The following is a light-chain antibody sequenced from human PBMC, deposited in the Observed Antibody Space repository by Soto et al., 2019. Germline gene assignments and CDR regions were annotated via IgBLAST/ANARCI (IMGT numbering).Light chain of an antibody. CDR2: EVT. V-gene: IGLV2-14*01. J-gene: IGLJ1*01. CDR1: SSDVGSYSH. Sequence: QSALTQPASVSGSPGQSIPISCSGTSSDVGSYSHVAWYQQFPGKTPKLIIYEVTYRPSGVSHRFSASKSGNTASPTISGLQAGDEADYYCISYTGSSTSYVFGTGTKVTVL. CDR3: ISYTGSSTSYV.